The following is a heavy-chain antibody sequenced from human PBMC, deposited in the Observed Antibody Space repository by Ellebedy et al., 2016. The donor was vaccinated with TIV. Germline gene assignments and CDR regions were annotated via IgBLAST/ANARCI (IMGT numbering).Heavy chain of an antibody. D-gene: IGHD5-18*01. V-gene: IGHV4-59*01. J-gene: IGHJ4*02. Sequence: SETLSLTCTVSGGSISSYYWSWIRQPPGKGLEWIGYIYYSGSTNYNPSLKSRVTISVDTSKNQFSLKLSSVTAADTAVYYCAREVHYGYSYGIKEVYYFDYWGQGTLVTVSS. CDR1: GGSISSYY. CDR3: AREVHYGYSYGIKEVYYFDY. CDR2: IYYSGST.